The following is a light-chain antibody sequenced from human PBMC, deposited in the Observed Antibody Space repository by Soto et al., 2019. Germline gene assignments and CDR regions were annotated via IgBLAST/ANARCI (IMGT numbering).Light chain of an antibody. CDR2: EGN. V-gene: IGLV2-23*01. Sequence: QSVLTQPASVSGSPGRSITISCTGTKGDVVGYDGVSWYQHHPGKAPRLVIYEGNKRPSGVSNRFSGPKSGNMASLTISGLQAEDEADYYCCSYAYTNNWVFGGGTKVTVL. CDR3: CSYAYTNNWV. J-gene: IGLJ3*02. CDR1: KGDVVGYDG.